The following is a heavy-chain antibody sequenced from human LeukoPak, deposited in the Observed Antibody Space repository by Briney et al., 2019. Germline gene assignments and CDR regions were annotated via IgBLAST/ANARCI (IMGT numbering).Heavy chain of an antibody. J-gene: IGHJ6*03. Sequence: ASVKVSCKASGYTFTSYYMHWVRQAPGQGLEWMGIINPSGGNTNYAQKLQGRVTMTTDTSTSTAYMELRSLRSDDTAVYYCARDGGNIVVVPAAILGFYYYYMDVWGKGTTVTVSS. V-gene: IGHV1-46*01. CDR2: INPSGGNT. CDR1: GYTFTSYY. CDR3: ARDGGNIVVVPAAILGFYYYYMDV. D-gene: IGHD2-2*02.